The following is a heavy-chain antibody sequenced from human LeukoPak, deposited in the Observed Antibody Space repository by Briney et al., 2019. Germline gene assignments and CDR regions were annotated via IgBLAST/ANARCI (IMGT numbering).Heavy chain of an antibody. CDR2: ISGSGGST. J-gene: IGHJ3*02. CDR3: AKGGPMMSAFDI. V-gene: IGHV3-23*01. Sequence: PGGSLRLSCAASGFTFSSYGMHRVRQAPGKGLEWVSAISGSGGSTYYADSVKGRFTISRDNSKNTLYLQMNSLRAEDTAVYYCAKGGPMMSAFDIWGQGTMVTVSS. D-gene: IGHD3-16*01. CDR1: GFTFSSYG.